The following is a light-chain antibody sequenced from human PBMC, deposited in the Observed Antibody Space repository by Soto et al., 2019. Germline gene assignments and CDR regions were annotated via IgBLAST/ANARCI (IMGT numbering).Light chain of an antibody. J-gene: IGKJ4*01. V-gene: IGKV4-1*01. CDR2: WAS. Sequence: DIVMTQSPDSLAVSLGERATINCKSSQSVLYSSNNKNYLAWYQQKAGQPPKLLIYWASTRESGVPDRFSGSGSGTDFTLTISNLQAEDVAAYYCQQYYSTFLTFGGGTKVEIK. CDR1: QSVLYSSNNKNY. CDR3: QQYYSTFLT.